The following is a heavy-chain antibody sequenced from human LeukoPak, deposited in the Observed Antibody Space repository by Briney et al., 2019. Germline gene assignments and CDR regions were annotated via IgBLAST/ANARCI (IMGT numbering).Heavy chain of an antibody. Sequence: GASVKVSCKASGNTFTGYYIHWVRQAPGQGLEWMGWINPDSGGTNYLQKFQGWVTMTRDTSASTGYMELSRLRSDDTAVYYCARAQTYCSSPSCPWWYYGMDVWGQGTTVTVSS. CDR3: ARAQTYCSSPSCPWWYYGMDV. CDR1: GNTFTGYY. D-gene: IGHD2-2*01. J-gene: IGHJ6*02. CDR2: INPDSGGT. V-gene: IGHV1-2*04.